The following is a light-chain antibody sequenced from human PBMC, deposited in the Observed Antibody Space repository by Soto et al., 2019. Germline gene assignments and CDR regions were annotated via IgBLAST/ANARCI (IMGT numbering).Light chain of an antibody. J-gene: IGLJ7*01. CDR3: EAWDSDTRV. CDR2: LEGSGNY. V-gene: IGLV4-60*03. CDR1: SGHSTYI. Sequence: QSVLTRSSSASASLGSSVKLTCTLSSGHSTYIIAWHQQQPGKAPRYLMKLEGSGNYNKGSGVPDRFSGSSSGADRYLYISNLQSEDEADYYCEAWDSDTRVFGGGTKLTVL.